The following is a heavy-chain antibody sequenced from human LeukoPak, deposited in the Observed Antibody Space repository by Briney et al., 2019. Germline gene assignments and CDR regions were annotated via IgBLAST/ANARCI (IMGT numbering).Heavy chain of an antibody. Sequence: GGSLRLSCAASGFTFSSSWMSWVRQASGKGLEWVANIKQDGSEKYYVDSVKGRFTISRDNAKNSLYLQMNSLRAEDTAVYYCASRYSSGWYPETFDYWGQGTLVTVSS. J-gene: IGHJ4*02. D-gene: IGHD6-19*01. V-gene: IGHV3-7*01. CDR2: IKQDGSEK. CDR1: GFTFSSSW. CDR3: ASRYSSGWYPETFDY.